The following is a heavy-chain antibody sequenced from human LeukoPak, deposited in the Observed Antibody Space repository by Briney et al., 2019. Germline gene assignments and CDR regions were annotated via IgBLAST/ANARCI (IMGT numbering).Heavy chain of an antibody. CDR1: GYTFTGYY. J-gene: IGHJ4*02. Sequence: APVKVSCKASGYTFTGYYMHWVRRAPGQGLEWMGRINPNSGGTNYAQKFQGRVTMTRDTSISTAYMELSRLRSDDTAVYYCARPVLKGYDNCGYWGQGTLVTVSS. CDR2: INPNSGGT. V-gene: IGHV1-2*06. CDR3: ARPVLKGYDNCGY. D-gene: IGHD1-20*01.